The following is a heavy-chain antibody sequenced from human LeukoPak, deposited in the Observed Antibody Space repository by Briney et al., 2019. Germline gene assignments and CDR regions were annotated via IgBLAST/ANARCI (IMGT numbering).Heavy chain of an antibody. CDR1: GFAVTSNP. V-gene: IGHV3-66*01. CDR3: ARVRVTGYSNFAY. Sequence: PGGSLRLSCAASGFAVTSNPMSWVRQAPGKGLEWVSVLYSGGTTYYADSVKDRFTISRDNSKNTVDLQMSSLRAEDTAVYYCARVRVTGYSNFAYWGQGTLVTVSS. CDR2: LYSGGTT. J-gene: IGHJ4*02. D-gene: IGHD3-9*01.